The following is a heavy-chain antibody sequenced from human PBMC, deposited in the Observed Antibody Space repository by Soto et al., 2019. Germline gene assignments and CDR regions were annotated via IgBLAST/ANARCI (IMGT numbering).Heavy chain of an antibody. Sequence: QVQLVQSGAEVKKPGASVKVSCKASGYTFTSFDIHWVRQATGQGLEWMGWMNPNSGTTNYALKFQDRVTMTRNTSISTAYMEVSSLRSEDTAVYYCARPYYSGWFLFTSWGQGTLVTVSP. CDR1: GYTFTSFD. V-gene: IGHV1-8*01. CDR3: ARPYYSGWFLFTS. D-gene: IGHD6-19*01. J-gene: IGHJ5*02. CDR2: MNPNSGTT.